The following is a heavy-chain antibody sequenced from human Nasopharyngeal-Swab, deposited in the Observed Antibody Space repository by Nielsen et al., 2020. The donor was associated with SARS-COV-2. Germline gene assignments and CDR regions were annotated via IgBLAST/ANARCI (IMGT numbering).Heavy chain of an antibody. Sequence: GESLKISCAVSGFSVRNYWMYWVRQAPGKGLVWVSRMSNDGSAINHAESVKGRFTIPRDDARNMLFLQMHSLGVEDTAVYYCARDLTWNSLDLWGQGTMVTVSS. CDR1: GFSVRNYW. V-gene: IGHV3-74*01. CDR3: ARDLTWNSLDL. CDR2: MSNDGSAI. J-gene: IGHJ3*01. D-gene: IGHD3-16*01.